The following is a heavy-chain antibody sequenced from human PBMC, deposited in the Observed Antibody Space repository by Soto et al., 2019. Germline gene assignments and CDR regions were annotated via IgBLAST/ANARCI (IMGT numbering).Heavy chain of an antibody. D-gene: IGHD3-10*02. V-gene: IGHV1-18*01. CDR3: ARGGHLFSGNYFDF. CDR2: VSTYNGDT. Sequence: QVQLVQSGPEVKKPGASVKVSCKTSGYIFTNYAFSWVRQAPGQGLEWVGWVSTYNGDTNYAQHLQGRVTMTTDTSTRTAYMELRSLRSDDTAVYYCARGGHLFSGNYFDFRGQGPLVTVSS. J-gene: IGHJ4*02. CDR1: GYIFTNYA.